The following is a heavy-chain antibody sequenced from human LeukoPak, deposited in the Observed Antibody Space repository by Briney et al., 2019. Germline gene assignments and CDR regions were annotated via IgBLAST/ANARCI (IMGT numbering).Heavy chain of an antibody. D-gene: IGHD2/OR15-2a*01. Sequence: GGSLRLSCAVSGFSFSDYSMTWVRQAPGKGLEWVSSVSSNSGDIYYADSVKGRFTLSGDNAKNSLYLQMNSLRAEDTAAYYCARRHCSSTTCFAFDYWGQGTLVTVSS. CDR1: GFSFSDYS. V-gene: IGHV3-21*01. CDR2: VSSNSGDI. CDR3: ARRHCSSTTCFAFDY. J-gene: IGHJ4*02.